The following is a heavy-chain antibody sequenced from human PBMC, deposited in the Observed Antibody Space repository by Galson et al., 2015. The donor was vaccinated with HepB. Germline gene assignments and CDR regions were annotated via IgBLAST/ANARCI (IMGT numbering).Heavy chain of an antibody. CDR1: GYTLTELS. Sequence: SVRVSCKVSGYTLTELSMHWVRQAPGKGLEWVGVFSSDGGNKNYAQKVQGRITMTDDISTDTAYMELSSLRSEDTAVYYCATDRRFGQGRRDGYTAYYNYGMDVWGQGTTVTVSS. CDR2: FSSDGGNK. V-gene: IGHV1-24*01. D-gene: IGHD5-24*01. CDR3: ATDRRFGQGRRDGYTAYYNYGMDV. J-gene: IGHJ6*02.